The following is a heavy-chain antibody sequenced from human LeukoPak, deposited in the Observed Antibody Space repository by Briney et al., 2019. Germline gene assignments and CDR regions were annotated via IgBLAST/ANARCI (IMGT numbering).Heavy chain of an antibody. CDR2: ISSSGSTI. V-gene: IGHV3-11*01. J-gene: IGHJ4*02. D-gene: IGHD6-13*01. CDR3: ARGHFLRIAAAD. Sequence: PGGSLTLSCPVSGFTFSDYYMSWIRQAPGKGLEWVSYISSSGSTIYYADSVKGRFTITRDNAKNSLYLQMNILRAEDTAVYYCARGHFLRIAAADWGQGTLVTVSS. CDR1: GFTFSDYY.